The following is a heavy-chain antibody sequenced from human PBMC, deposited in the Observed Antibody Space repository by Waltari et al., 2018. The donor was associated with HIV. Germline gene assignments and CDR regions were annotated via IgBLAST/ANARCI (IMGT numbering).Heavy chain of an antibody. CDR3: AKVGRMPYYYYGMDV. D-gene: IGHD2-15*01. V-gene: IGHV3-23*01. CDR2: ISGSGDNT. Sequence: EAQLLESGGGLVQPGGSLRLSCAASGFTFSSYAMSWVRQAPGKGLEWVSAISGSGDNTYYADSVKGRFTISRDNSKNTLYLQMNSLRAEDTAIYYCAKVGRMPYYYYGMDVWGQGTTVTVSS. J-gene: IGHJ6*02. CDR1: GFTFSSYA.